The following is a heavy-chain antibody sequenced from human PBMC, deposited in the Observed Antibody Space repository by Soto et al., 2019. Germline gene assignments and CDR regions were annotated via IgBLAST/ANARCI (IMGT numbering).Heavy chain of an antibody. Sequence: GESLKISCAASGFTFSHYWMHWVRQAPGKGLVWVSRINSDGSTTSHADSVKGRFTISRDNAKNTLYLQMNSLRAEDTAVYYCARLPGYSTGWTPFDFWGQGTQVTVSS. D-gene: IGHD6-19*01. CDR3: ARLPGYSTGWTPFDF. J-gene: IGHJ4*02. CDR2: INSDGSTT. CDR1: GFTFSHYW. V-gene: IGHV3-74*01.